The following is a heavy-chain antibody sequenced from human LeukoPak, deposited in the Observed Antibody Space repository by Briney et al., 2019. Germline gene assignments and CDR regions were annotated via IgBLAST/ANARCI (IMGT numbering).Heavy chain of an antibody. J-gene: IGHJ4*02. Sequence: PGGSLRLSCAASGFTFSTYAMSWVRQAPGRGLEWVSSIGASGGDTYYADSVKGRFTISRDNFKNTLYLQMNSLKVEDTAVYYCARDFGGGDDYWGQGTLVTVSS. CDR3: ARDFGGGDDY. V-gene: IGHV3-23*01. CDR2: IGASGGDT. CDR1: GFTFSTYA. D-gene: IGHD2-21*02.